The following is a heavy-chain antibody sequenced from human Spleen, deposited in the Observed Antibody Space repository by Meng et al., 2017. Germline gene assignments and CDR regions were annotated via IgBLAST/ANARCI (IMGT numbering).Heavy chain of an antibody. D-gene: IGHD6-19*01. Sequence: EVQLVESGGGLVQPGGSLKLSCAVSGVSFSDSDVHWVRQASGKGLEWVGRIGGRRKSYAAAYAAPVRGRFTISRDDSRNTAYLQMNSLKTEDSAVYYCTIYIRGHIWGQGTMVTVSS. V-gene: IGHV3-73*02. CDR3: TIYIRGHI. CDR2: IGGRRKSYAA. CDR1: GVSFSDSD. J-gene: IGHJ3*02.